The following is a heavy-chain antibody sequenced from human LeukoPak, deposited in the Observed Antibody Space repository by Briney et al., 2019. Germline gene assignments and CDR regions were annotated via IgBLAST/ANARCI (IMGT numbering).Heavy chain of an antibody. CDR2: ISGTGSYI. J-gene: IGHJ4*02. CDR3: AKSSWSVTPGYFDY. CDR1: GFTFSSYA. V-gene: IGHV3-23*01. D-gene: IGHD4-17*01. Sequence: GGSLRLSCVASGFTFSSYAMSWVRQAPGKGLEWVSAISGTGSYIYYADSVKGRFTISRDNSKNTLYLQMNSLRAEDTAVYYCAKSSWSVTPGYFDYWGQGTLVTVSS.